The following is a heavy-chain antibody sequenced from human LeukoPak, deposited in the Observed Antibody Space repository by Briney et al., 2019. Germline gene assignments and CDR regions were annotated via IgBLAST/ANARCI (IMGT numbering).Heavy chain of an antibody. D-gene: IGHD2-21*01. CDR3: ARHDPIANVGGTFDY. V-gene: IGHV4-4*09. J-gene: IGHJ4*02. CDR2: VYTRGST. Sequence: SQTLSLTCTVSGGSISSYYWSWIRQPPGKGVEWIGDVYTRGSTNYNTSLKSRVTIPVDTSKNQFTLKLSSVTAADTAVYYCARHDPIANVGGTFDYWGQGTLVTVSS. CDR1: GGSISSYY.